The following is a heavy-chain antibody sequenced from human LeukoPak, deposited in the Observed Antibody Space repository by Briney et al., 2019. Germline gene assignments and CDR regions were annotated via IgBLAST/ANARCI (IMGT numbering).Heavy chain of an antibody. J-gene: IGHJ5*02. CDR3: ARMWMIRGLIYGLNWFDP. Sequence: SSETLSLTCTVSGDSIRRGNYYWRWIRQPAGKRLEWIGHIYSSESTNYNPSLKSRVPISVDTSKNQFSLKLSSVTAADTAIYYCARMWMIRGLIYGLNWFDPWGQGTLVTVSS. CDR1: GDSIRRGNYY. V-gene: IGHV4-61*09. CDR2: IYSSEST. D-gene: IGHD3-10*01.